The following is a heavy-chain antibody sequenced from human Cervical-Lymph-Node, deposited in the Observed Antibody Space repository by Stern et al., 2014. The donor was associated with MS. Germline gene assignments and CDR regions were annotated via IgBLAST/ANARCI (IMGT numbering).Heavy chain of an antibody. J-gene: IGHJ5*02. V-gene: IGHV3-33*01. Sequence: VQLVESGGGVVQPGRSLRLSCAASGFTFSSYGMHWVRQAPGKGLEWVAVIWYDGSNKYYADSVKGRFTISRDNSKNTLYLQMNSLRAEDTAVYYCARDKGPAAAITGWFDPWGQGTLVTVSS. CDR2: IWYDGSNK. CDR1: GFTFSSYG. D-gene: IGHD2-2*01. CDR3: ARDKGPAAAITGWFDP.